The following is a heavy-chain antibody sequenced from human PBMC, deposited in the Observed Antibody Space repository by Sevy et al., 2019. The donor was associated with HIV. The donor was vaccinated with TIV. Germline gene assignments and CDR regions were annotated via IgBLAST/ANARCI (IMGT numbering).Heavy chain of an antibody. CDR1: GYTFTGYY. Sequence: ASVKVSCKASGYTFTGYYMHWVRQAPGQGLEWMGWINPNSGGTNYAQKFQGWVTMTRDTSISTAYMELSRLRSDDTVVYYCARVDGASGWYEFDYWGQGTLVTVSS. V-gene: IGHV1-2*04. D-gene: IGHD6-19*01. J-gene: IGHJ4*02. CDR2: INPNSGGT. CDR3: ARVDGASGWYEFDY.